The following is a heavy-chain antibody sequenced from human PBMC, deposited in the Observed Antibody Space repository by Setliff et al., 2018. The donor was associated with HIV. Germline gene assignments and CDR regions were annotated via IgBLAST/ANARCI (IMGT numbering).Heavy chain of an antibody. CDR2: ISANNGNT. J-gene: IGHJ4*02. V-gene: IGHV1-18*01. CDR3: ARGANFWSGYDS. Sequence: ASVKVSCKASGYTFTSFGINWVRQAPGQGLEWMGWISANNGNTNYAQRLHDRVTMTTDTSTSTVYMELRSLRSDDTAVYYCARGANFWSGYDSWGQGTLVTVSS. D-gene: IGHD3-3*01. CDR1: GYTFTSFG.